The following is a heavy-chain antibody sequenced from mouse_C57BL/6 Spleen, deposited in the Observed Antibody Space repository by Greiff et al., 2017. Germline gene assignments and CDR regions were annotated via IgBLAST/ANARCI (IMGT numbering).Heavy chain of an antibody. CDR1: GYAFTNYL. Sequence: QVQLQQSGAELVRPGTSVKVSCKASGYAFTNYLIEWVKQRPGQGLEWIGVINPGSGGTNYNEKFKGKATLTADKSSSTAYMQLSSLTSEESAVYFCATKGLYSPFDYWGQGTTLTVSS. CDR3: ATKGLYSPFDY. D-gene: IGHD2-12*01. CDR2: INPGSGGT. V-gene: IGHV1-54*01. J-gene: IGHJ2*01.